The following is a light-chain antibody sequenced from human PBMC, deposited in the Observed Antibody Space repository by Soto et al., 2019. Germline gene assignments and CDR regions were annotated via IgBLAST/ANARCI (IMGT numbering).Light chain of an antibody. Sequence: IQVTQSPSSLSASVGDRVTITCRTSQGIRSALGWYQQKPGRVPKLLIYAASTLQSGVPSRFSGSGSGTEFTLTISSLQPDDFATYYCQQYNSYSRTFGQGTKVDIK. CDR3: QQYNSYSRT. CDR1: QGIRSA. V-gene: IGKV1-17*01. J-gene: IGKJ1*01. CDR2: AAS.